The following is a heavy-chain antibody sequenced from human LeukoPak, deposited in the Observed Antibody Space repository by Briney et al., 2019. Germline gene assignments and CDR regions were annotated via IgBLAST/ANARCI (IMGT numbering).Heavy chain of an antibody. V-gene: IGHV3-7*01. D-gene: IGHD1-26*01. CDR3: ARDVGGSLDY. CDR2: IKGDESAR. J-gene: IGHJ4*02. Sequence: GGSLRLSCAASGFTFSTYWMAWVRQAPGKGLEWVANIKGDESARHQADSVKGRFTMSRDNAQNSVYLQMSSLRGEDTAVYYCARDVGGSLDYWGQGTLVTVSS. CDR1: GFTFSTYW.